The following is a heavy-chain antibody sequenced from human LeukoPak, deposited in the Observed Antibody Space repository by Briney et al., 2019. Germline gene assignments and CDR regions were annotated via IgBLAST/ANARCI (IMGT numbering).Heavy chain of an antibody. J-gene: IGHJ6*03. V-gene: IGHV1-18*01. CDR2: ISAYNGNT. CDR3: AREYSSAPDYYYYYMDV. D-gene: IGHD6-25*01. Sequence: ASVKVPCKASGYTFTSYGISWVRQAPRQRREWMGWISAYNGNTNYAQNLQGRVTMTTDTSTSTAYMELRSLRSDDTAVYYCAREYSSAPDYYYYYMDVGGKGTTVTVSS. CDR1: GYTFTSYG.